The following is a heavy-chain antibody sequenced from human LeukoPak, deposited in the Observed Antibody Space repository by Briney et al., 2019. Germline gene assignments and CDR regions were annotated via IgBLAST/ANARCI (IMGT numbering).Heavy chain of an antibody. Sequence: PSQTLSLTCTVSGGSISSGSYYWSWIRQPAGKGLEWIGRIYTSGSTNYNPSLKSRVTISVDTSKNQFSLKLSSVTAADTAVYYCARDKLRGWGFGEPGAFDIWGQGTMVTVSS. J-gene: IGHJ3*02. V-gene: IGHV4-61*02. CDR2: IYTSGST. D-gene: IGHD3-10*01. CDR3: ARDKLRGWGFGEPGAFDI. CDR1: GGSISSGSYY.